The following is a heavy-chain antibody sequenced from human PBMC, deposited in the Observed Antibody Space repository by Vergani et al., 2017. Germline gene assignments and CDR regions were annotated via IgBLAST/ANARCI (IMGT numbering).Heavy chain of an antibody. D-gene: IGHD2-8*02. CDR1: GGSISSYY. J-gene: IGHJ6*02. CDR3: ARVGRVVG. V-gene: IGHV4-59*01. CDR2: IYYSGST. Sequence: QVQLQESGPGLVKPSETLSLTCTVSGGSISSYYWRWIRQPPGKGLEWIGYIYYSGSTNYNPAFMSRVTISVDTSKNQFSLKLSSVTAADTAVYYCARVGRVVGWGQGTTVTVSS.